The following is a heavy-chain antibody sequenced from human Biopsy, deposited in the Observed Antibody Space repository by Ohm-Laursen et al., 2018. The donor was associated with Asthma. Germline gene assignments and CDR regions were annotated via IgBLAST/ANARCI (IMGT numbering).Heavy chain of an antibody. CDR2: IYYSGST. CDR3: ARDLSFYDSSGYYRRWFDP. D-gene: IGHD3-22*01. CDR1: GGSISSGDYY. Sequence: SDTLSLTCTVSGGSISSGDYYWRWIRQPPGKGLEWIGYIYYSGSTYYNPSLKSRVTISVDTSKNQFSLKLSSVTAADTAVYYCARDLSFYDSSGYYRRWFDPWGQGTLVTVSS. J-gene: IGHJ5*02. V-gene: IGHV4-30-4*02.